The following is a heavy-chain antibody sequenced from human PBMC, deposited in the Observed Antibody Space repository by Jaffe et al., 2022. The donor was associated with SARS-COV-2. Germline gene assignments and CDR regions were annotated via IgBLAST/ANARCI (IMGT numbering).Heavy chain of an antibody. D-gene: IGHD3-3*01. CDR2: ISGSGGST. J-gene: IGHJ6*02. Sequence: EVQLLESGGGLVQPGGSLRLSCAASGFTFSSYAMSWVRQAPGKGLEWVSAISGSGGSTYYADSVKGRFTISRDNSKNTLYLQMNSLRAEDTAVYYCAKPASITIFGVVIQDYYYYGMDVWGQGTTVTVSS. V-gene: IGHV3-23*01. CDR1: GFTFSSYA. CDR3: AKPASITIFGVVIQDYYYYGMDV.